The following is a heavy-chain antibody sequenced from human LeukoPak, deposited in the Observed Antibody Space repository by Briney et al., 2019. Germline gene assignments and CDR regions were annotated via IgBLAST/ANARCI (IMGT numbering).Heavy chain of an antibody. D-gene: IGHD2-15*01. V-gene: IGHV3-74*01. CDR3: ARYPYCSGGSCYFGWYYYMDV. CDR1: GFTFSSYW. CDR2: INSDGSST. Sequence: GGSLRLSCAASGFTFSSYWMHWVRQAPGKGLVWVSRINSDGSSTSYADSVKGRFTISRDNAKNTLYLQMNSLRAEDTAVYYCARYPYCSGGSCYFGWYYYMDVWGKGTTVTVSS. J-gene: IGHJ6*03.